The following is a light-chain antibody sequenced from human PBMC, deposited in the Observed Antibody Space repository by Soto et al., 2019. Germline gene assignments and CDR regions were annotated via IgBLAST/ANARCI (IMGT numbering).Light chain of an antibody. CDR1: HSISSW. CDR2: DAS. Sequence: DIQMTQSPSTLSASVGDRVTITCRASHSISSWLAWYQQKPGKAPKLLIYDASSLESGVPSRFSGSGSVTEFTLTISSLQPDDFATYYCQQYNSYSQTFGQGTKVDIK. V-gene: IGKV1-5*01. J-gene: IGKJ1*01. CDR3: QQYNSYSQT.